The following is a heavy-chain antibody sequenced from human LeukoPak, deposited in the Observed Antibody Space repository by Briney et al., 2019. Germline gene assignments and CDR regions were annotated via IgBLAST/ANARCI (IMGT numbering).Heavy chain of an antibody. CDR1: GFTFSSYG. CDR3: AKDRGYDFWSAGGYFDY. J-gene: IGHJ4*02. CDR2: IRYDGSNK. Sequence: GGSLRLSCAASGFTFSSYGMHWVRQAPGKGLEWVAFIRYDGSNKYYADSVKGRFTISRDNSKNTLYLQMNSLRAEDTAVYYCAKDRGYDFWSAGGYFDYWGQGTLVTVSS. V-gene: IGHV3-30*02. D-gene: IGHD3-3*01.